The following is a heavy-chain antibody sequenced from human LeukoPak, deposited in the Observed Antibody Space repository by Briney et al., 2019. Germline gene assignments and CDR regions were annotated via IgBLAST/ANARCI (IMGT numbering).Heavy chain of an antibody. J-gene: IGHJ4*02. V-gene: IGHV3-33*06. CDR1: GFTFSSYA. CDR3: AKDHSSSWSNFDY. CDR2: IWYDGSNK. D-gene: IGHD6-13*01. Sequence: GGSLRLSCAASGFTFSSYAMSWVRQAPGKGLEWVAVIWYDGSNKYYADSVKGRFTISRDNSKNTLYLQMNSLRAEDTAVYYCAKDHSSSWSNFDYWGQGTLVTVSS.